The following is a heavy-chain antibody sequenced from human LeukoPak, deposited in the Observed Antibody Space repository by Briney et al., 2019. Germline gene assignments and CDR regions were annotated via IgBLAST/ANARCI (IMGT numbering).Heavy chain of an antibody. D-gene: IGHD3-3*01. V-gene: IGHV3-49*04. CDR2: IRSKAYGGTT. CDR1: GFTFGDYA. J-gene: IGHJ4*02. CDR3: TRGTIFGVVPEFDY. Sequence: GGSLRLSCTASGFTFGDYAMSWVRQAPGTRLEWVGFIRSKAYGGTTEYDASVKGRFTISRDDSKSIAYLQMNSLKTEDTAVYYCTRGTIFGVVPEFDYWGQGTLVTVSS.